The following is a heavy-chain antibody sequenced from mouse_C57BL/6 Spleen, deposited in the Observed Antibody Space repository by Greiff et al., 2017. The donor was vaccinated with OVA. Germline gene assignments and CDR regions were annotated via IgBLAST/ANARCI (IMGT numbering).Heavy chain of an antibody. D-gene: IGHD2-1*01. Sequence: VQLQQSGAELVMPGASVKLSCKASGYTFTSYWMHWVKQRPGQGLEWIGEIDPSDSYTNYNQKFKGKSTLTVDKSSSTAYMQLSSLTSEDSAVYYGARKGGNYRYYAMDYWGQGTSVTVSS. CDR2: IDPSDSYT. CDR3: ARKGGNYRYYAMDY. V-gene: IGHV1-69*01. CDR1: GYTFTSYW. J-gene: IGHJ4*01.